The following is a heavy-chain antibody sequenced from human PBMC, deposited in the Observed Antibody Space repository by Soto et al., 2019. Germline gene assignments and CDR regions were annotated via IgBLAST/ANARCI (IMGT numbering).Heavy chain of an antibody. D-gene: IGHD2-15*01. V-gene: IGHV1-3*01. CDR1: GYTFTSYA. CDR2: INAGNGNT. J-gene: IGHJ4*02. CDR3: ARDLGGWPDY. Sequence: ASVKVSCKASGYTFTSYAMHWARQAPGQRLEWMGWINAGNGNTKYSQKFQGRVIITRDTSAITAYMELSSLSSEDTAVYYCARDLGGWPDYWGQGTLVTVSS.